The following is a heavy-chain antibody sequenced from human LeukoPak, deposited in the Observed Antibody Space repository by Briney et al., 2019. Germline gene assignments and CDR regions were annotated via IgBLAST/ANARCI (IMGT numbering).Heavy chain of an antibody. D-gene: IGHD6-19*01. CDR3: ARRLIGLIAVADEFDY. J-gene: IGHJ4*02. Sequence: PSETLSLTCTVSGGSISSSSYYWGWIRQPPGKGLEWIGSIYYSGSTYYNPSLKSRVTISVDTSKNQFSLKLSSVTAADTAVYYCARRLIGLIAVADEFDYWGQGTLVTVSS. V-gene: IGHV4-39*01. CDR2: IYYSGST. CDR1: GGSISSSSYY.